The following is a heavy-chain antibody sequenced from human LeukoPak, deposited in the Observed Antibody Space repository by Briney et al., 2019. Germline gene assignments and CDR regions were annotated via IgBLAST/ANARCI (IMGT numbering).Heavy chain of an antibody. CDR3: AKDPGGYSGYDSGRGYSSSWGGDY. CDR1: GFTFSSYA. Sequence: PGGSLRLSCAASGFTFSSYAMSWVRQAPGKGLEWVSAISGSGGSTYYADSVKGRFTISRDNSKNTLYLQMNSLRAEDTAVYYCAKDPGGYSGYDSGRGYSSSWGGDYWGQGTLVTVSS. D-gene: IGHD5-12*01. CDR2: ISGSGGST. V-gene: IGHV3-23*01. J-gene: IGHJ4*02.